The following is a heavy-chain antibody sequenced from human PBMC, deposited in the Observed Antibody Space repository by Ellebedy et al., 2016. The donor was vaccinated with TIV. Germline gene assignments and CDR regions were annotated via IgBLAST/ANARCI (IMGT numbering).Heavy chain of an antibody. CDR1: GDILSSYA. J-gene: IGHJ4*02. V-gene: IGHV1-69*13. CDR2: VIPIIGAV. Sequence: AASVKVSCKASGDILSSYAISWVRQAPGQGLEWMGGVIPIIGAVNYAQDFQGRVTITADAFTYTFHMLLSSLRSDDTAIYYCVRIEDGGWALDHWGQGTLVTVSS. D-gene: IGHD6-19*01. CDR3: VRIEDGGWALDH.